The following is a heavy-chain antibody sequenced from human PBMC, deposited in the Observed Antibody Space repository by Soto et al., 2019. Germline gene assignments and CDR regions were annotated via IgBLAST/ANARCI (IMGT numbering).Heavy chain of an antibody. Sequence: GGSLRLSCAASGFTFSSYSLSWVCQAPGKGLEWVSSISSRSSYIYFGDTVKGRFTISRDNAKNSLYLQMNSLRAEDTAVYYCARVAYYGSGRVDYYYMDVWGKGTTVTVSS. CDR1: GFTFSSYS. CDR2: ISSRSSYI. V-gene: IGHV3-21*01. CDR3: ARVAYYGSGRVDYYYMDV. D-gene: IGHD3-10*01. J-gene: IGHJ6*03.